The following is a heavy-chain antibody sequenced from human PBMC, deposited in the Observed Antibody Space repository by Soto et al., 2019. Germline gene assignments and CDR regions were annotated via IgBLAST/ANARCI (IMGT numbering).Heavy chain of an antibody. CDR1: GYTFTGYH. Sequence: GASVKVSCKASGYTFTGYHMHWVRQAPGQGLEWMGWINPNSGGTNYAQKFQGWVTMTRDTSISTAYMELSRLRSDDTAVYYCARDGSGITIFGVVNRGGSYYSGMDVWGQGTTVTVYS. V-gene: IGHV1-2*04. CDR2: INPNSGGT. CDR3: ARDGSGITIFGVVNRGGSYYSGMDV. D-gene: IGHD3-3*01. J-gene: IGHJ6*02.